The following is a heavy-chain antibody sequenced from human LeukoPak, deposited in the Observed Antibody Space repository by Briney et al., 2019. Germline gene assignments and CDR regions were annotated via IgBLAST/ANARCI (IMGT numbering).Heavy chain of an antibody. CDR3: ARDVFLGTISY. J-gene: IGHJ4*02. V-gene: IGHV3-23*01. CDR1: GFTFSSYA. Sequence: GGSLRLSCAASGFTFSSYAMSWVRQAPGKGLEWVSAISGSGGSTYYADSVKGRFTISRDNSKNTVYLQMNSLRVEDTAVYYCARDVFLGTISYWGQGTLVTVSS. D-gene: IGHD3-9*01. CDR2: ISGSGGST.